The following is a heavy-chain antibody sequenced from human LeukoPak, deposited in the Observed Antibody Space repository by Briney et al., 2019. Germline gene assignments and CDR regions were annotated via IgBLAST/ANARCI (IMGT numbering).Heavy chain of an antibody. V-gene: IGHV1-69*04. CDR3: ARLIAAAGTLWYYYYYMDV. CDR1: GGTFSSYA. CDR2: IIPILGIA. D-gene: IGHD6-13*01. J-gene: IGHJ6*03. Sequence: GASVKVSCKASGGTFSSYAISWVRQAPGQGLEWMRRIIPILGIANYAQKFQGRVTITADKSTSTAYMELSSLRSDDTAVYYCARLIAAAGTLWYYYYYMDVWGKGTTVTVSS.